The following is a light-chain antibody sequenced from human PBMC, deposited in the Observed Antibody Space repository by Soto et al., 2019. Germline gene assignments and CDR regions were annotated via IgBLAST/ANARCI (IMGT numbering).Light chain of an antibody. Sequence: EIVLTQSPGTLSLSPGERATLSCRASQSVDSSYLAWYQQKPGQAPRLLIYGASSRPTGIPDRFSGSGSGTDFTLTISRLEPEDFAVYYCQQFGSPFTFGPGTKVDIK. V-gene: IGKV3-20*01. CDR2: GAS. CDR1: QSVDSSY. CDR3: QQFGSPFT. J-gene: IGKJ3*01.